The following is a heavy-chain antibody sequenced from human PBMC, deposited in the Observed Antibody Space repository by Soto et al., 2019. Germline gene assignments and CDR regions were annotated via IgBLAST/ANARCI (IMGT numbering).Heavy chain of an antibody. CDR2: TYYRSKWYN. CDR3: ARGTYSSSSGRYYYAMDV. D-gene: IGHD6-6*01. Sequence: QTLSLTCAICGGSVSSNSAAWNCIIHSRSRVLEWLGRTYYRSKWYNDYAVSVKSRITINPDTSKNQFSLQLNSVTPEDTAVYYCARGTYSSSSGRYYYAMDVSGQGTTVTLSS. J-gene: IGHJ6*02. V-gene: IGHV6-1*01. CDR1: GGSVSSNSAA.